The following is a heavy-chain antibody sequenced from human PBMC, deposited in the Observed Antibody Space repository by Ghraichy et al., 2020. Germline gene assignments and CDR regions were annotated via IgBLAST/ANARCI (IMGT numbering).Heavy chain of an antibody. CDR3: ARHKDYGGNWFDP. V-gene: IGHV4-59*08. CDR1: GGSISSYY. Sequence: SETLSLTCTVSGGSISSYYWSWIRQPPGKGLEWIGYIYYSGSTNYNPSLKSRVTISVDTSKNQFSLKLSSVTAADTAVYYCARHKDYGGNWFDPWGQGTLVTVSS. CDR2: IYYSGST. D-gene: IGHD4-23*01. J-gene: IGHJ5*02.